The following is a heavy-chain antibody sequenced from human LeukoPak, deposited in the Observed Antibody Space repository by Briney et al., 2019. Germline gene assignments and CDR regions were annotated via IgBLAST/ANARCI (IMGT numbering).Heavy chain of an antibody. V-gene: IGHV1-18*01. D-gene: IGHD3-10*01. CDR3: ARAQPLWFGELLVDY. J-gene: IGHJ4*02. CDR1: GYTFTSYG. CDR2: ISAYNGNT. Sequence: ASVKVSCKASGYTFTSYGISWVRQAPGQGLEWMGWISAYNGNTNYAQKLQGRVTMTTDTSTSTAYMELRSLRSDDTAVYYCARAQPLWFGELLVDYWGQGTLVTVSS.